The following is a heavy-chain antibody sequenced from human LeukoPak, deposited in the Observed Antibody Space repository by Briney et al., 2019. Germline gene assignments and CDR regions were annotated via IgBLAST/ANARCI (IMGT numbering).Heavy chain of an antibody. CDR3: ARGGAARLHFQN. CDR2: IYHSGST. Sequence: SETLSLTCTVSGGSISTYYWNWIRQPPGKGLEWIGYIYHSGSTNYNPSLQSRVTISVDTSKNQFSLNLNSVTAADAAVYYCARGGAARLHFQNWGQGTLVTVSS. D-gene: IGHD6-6*01. V-gene: IGHV4-59*01. CDR1: GGSISTYY. J-gene: IGHJ1*01.